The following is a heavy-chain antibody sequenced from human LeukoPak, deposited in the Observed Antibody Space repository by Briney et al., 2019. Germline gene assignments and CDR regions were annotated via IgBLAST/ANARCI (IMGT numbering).Heavy chain of an antibody. V-gene: IGHV4-38-2*02. CDR2: IYHTGNT. Sequence: SETLSLTCSVSASSISSNFHWAWVRQPPEKGLEWIGSIYHTGNTYYNPSPKSRVTISVDTSKNQFSLKLSSVTAADTAVYYCARRTRVGCYLDLWGRGTPVTASS. D-gene: IGHD3-10*01. J-gene: IGHJ2*01. CDR1: ASSISSNFH. CDR3: ARRTRVGCYLDL.